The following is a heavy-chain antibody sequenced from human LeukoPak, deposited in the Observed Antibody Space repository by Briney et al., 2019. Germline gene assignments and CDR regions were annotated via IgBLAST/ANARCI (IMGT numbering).Heavy chain of an antibody. CDR3: VSAYDQ. CDR1: GYTFASYD. Sequence: GASVKVSCKASGYTFASYDITWVRQAPGHGFEWMGWINPNSGGTKHAKMFQGRVTMTTDTSINTAYMELSGLRSGDTAVYFCVSAYDQWGQGALVTVAS. V-gene: IGHV1-2*02. CDR2: INPNSGGT. D-gene: IGHD6-19*01. J-gene: IGHJ5*02.